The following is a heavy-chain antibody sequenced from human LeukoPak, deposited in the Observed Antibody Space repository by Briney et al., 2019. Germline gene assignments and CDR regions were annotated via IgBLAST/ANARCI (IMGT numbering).Heavy chain of an antibody. CDR1: GYTFTGYY. J-gene: IGHJ5*02. D-gene: IGHD3-3*01. CDR2: INPSSGGT. V-gene: IGHV1-2*02. Sequence: ASVKVSCKASGYTFTGYYMHWVRQAPGQGLEWMGWINPSSGGTNYAQRFQGSVTMTRDTSISAAYMELSRLSSDDTAVYYCARYYFDFWSGYLEWNWFDPWGQGTLVTVST. CDR3: ARYYFDFWSGYLEWNWFDP.